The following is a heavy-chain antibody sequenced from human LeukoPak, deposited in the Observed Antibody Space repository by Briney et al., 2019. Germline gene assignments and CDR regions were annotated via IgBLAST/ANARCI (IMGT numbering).Heavy chain of an antibody. Sequence: SETLSLTCTVSGGSISSSSYYWGWIRQPPGKGLEWIGSIYYSGSTYYNPSLKSRVTISVDTSKNQFSLKLSSVTAADTAVYYCARRQVGIAVDYWGQGTLVTVSS. V-gene: IGHV4-39*07. CDR1: GGSISSSSYY. CDR2: IYYSGST. D-gene: IGHD6-19*01. CDR3: ARRQVGIAVDY. J-gene: IGHJ4*02.